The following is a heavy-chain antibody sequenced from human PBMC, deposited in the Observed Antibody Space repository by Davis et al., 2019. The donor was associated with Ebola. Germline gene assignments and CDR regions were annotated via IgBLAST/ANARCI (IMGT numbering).Heavy chain of an antibody. J-gene: IGHJ3*02. CDR1: GFTFSSYG. Sequence: PGGSLRLSCAASGFTFSSYGMHWVRQAPGKGLEWVAVISYDGSNKYYADSVKGRFTISRDNSKNTLYLQMNSLRAEDTAVYYCARDGGYYDILTGYSPAAAFDIWGQGTMVTVSS. CDR2: ISYDGSNK. D-gene: IGHD3-9*01. V-gene: IGHV3-30*19. CDR3: ARDGGYYDILTGYSPAAAFDI.